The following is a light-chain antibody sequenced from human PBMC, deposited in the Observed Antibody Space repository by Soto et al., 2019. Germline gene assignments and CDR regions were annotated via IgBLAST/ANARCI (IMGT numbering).Light chain of an antibody. V-gene: IGKV3-11*01. J-gene: IGKJ4*01. CDR1: QSVSSY. CDR2: DAS. Sequence: EIVLTQSPATLSLSPGERATISCRASQSVSSYLAWYQQKPGQAPRLLIYDASNRATGIPARFSGSGSGTEFTLIIISLEPEDFAVYYCQQRSNWPPFTFGGGTKVEIK. CDR3: QQRSNWPPFT.